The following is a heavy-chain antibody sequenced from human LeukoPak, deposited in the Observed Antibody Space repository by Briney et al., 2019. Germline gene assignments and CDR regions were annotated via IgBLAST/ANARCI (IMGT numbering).Heavy chain of an antibody. J-gene: IGHJ5*02. CDR2: INHSGST. CDR1: GGSFSGYY. CDR3: ARAPPSERFLRRRYNWFDP. D-gene: IGHD3-3*01. Sequence: PSETLSLTCAVYGGSFSGYYWSWIRQPPGKGLEWIGEINHSGSTNYNPSLKSRVTISVDTSKNQFSLKLSSVTAADTAVYYCARAPPSERFLRRRYNWFDPWGQGTLVTVSS. V-gene: IGHV4-34*01.